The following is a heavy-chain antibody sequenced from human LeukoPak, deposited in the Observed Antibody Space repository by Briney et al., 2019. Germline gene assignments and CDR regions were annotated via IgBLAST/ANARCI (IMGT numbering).Heavy chain of an antibody. V-gene: IGHV3-23*01. J-gene: IGHJ4*02. CDR1: GVTLSNYG. CDR3: AKRGVVIRVILVGFHKQAYYFDS. CDR2: ISDSGGAT. Sequence: SGGSLRLSCAVSGVTLSNYGMAWVRQAPGKGLEWVAGISDSGGATNYADSVKGRFTLSRDDAKNTLYLQMSSLRAEDTAVYFCAKRGVVIRVILVGFHKQAYYFDSWGQGALVTVSS. D-gene: IGHD3-10*01.